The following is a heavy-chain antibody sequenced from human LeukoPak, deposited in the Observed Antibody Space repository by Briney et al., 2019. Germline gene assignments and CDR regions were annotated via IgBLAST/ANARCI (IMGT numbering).Heavy chain of an antibody. CDR3: ATYSTDY. D-gene: IGHD4-11*01. J-gene: IGHJ4*02. V-gene: IGHV1-2*02. Sequence: GASVKVSCKASGYTFTAYYVHWVRQAPGQGLEWMGWITPNSGGTKYAQKFQGRVTMTRDTSISTAYMELNRLRSDDTAVYYCATYSTDYWGQGTLVTVSS. CDR2: ITPNSGGT. CDR1: GYTFTAYY.